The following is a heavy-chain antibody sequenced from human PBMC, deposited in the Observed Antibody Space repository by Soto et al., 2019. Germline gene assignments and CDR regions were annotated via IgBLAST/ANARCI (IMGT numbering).Heavy chain of an antibody. CDR2: ISGSGGST. D-gene: IGHD5-18*01. V-gene: IGHV3-23*01. Sequence: GSLRLSCAASGFTFSSYAMSWVRQAPGKGLEWVSAISGSGGSTYYSDSLKGRCTISRDNSKNTLYLQMNSLRAEDKAVYYCAKDLERGYSYGYAFDIWGQGTMVTVSS. J-gene: IGHJ3*02. CDR1: GFTFSSYA. CDR3: AKDLERGYSYGYAFDI.